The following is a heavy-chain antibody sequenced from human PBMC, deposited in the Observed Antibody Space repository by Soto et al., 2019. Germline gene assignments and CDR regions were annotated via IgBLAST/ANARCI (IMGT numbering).Heavy chain of an antibody. CDR3: ARWARSGYYSNWFDP. CDR2: ISAYNGNT. Sequence: ASVKVSCKASGYTFTSYGISWVRQAPGQGLEWMGWISAYNGNTNYAQKLQGRVTMTTDTSTSTAYMELRSLRSDDTAVYCCARWARSGYYSNWFDPWGQGTLVTVSS. J-gene: IGHJ5*02. V-gene: IGHV1-18*01. D-gene: IGHD3-22*01. CDR1: GYTFTSYG.